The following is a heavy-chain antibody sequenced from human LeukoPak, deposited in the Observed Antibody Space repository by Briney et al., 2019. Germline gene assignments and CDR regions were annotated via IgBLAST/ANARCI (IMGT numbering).Heavy chain of an antibody. J-gene: IGHJ4*02. CDR1: GFTFSSYA. CDR2: ISGSGGST. CDR3: AGGRRRYCSSTSCYIGGR. D-gene: IGHD2-2*02. V-gene: IGHV3-23*01. Sequence: GGSLRLSCAASGFTFSSYAMSWVRQAPGKGLEWVSAISGSGGSTYYADSVKGRFTISRDNSKNTLYLQMNSLRAEDTAVYYCAGGRRRYCSSTSCYIGGRWGQGTLVTVSS.